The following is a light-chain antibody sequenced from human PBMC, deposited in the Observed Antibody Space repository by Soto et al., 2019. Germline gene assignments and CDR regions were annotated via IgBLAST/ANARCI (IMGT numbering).Light chain of an antibody. Sequence: QSALTQPPSASGSPGQSVNISCTGTSSDVGTYIYVSWYQHHPGKAPKLIIYEASKRPSGVPDRFSGSKSGDTASLTVSGLQAEDEADYYCGSYAGGNNHYVFGTGTKLTVL. CDR1: SSDVGTYIY. CDR2: EAS. V-gene: IGLV2-8*01. J-gene: IGLJ1*01. CDR3: GSYAGGNNHYV.